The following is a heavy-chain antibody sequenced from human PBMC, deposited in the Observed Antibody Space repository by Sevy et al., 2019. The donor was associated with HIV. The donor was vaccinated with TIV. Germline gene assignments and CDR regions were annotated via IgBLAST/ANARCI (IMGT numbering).Heavy chain of an antibody. V-gene: IGHV1-69*13. Sequence: ASVKVSCKASVGTFSSYAISWVRQAPGQGLEWMGGIIPIFGTANYAQRFRGSVTITADESTSTAYMELSSLRSEDKAVSYCARGGDSSGYYYVFPFDYWGQGTLVTVSS. J-gene: IGHJ4*02. D-gene: IGHD3-22*01. CDR1: VGTFSSYA. CDR3: ARGGDSSGYYYVFPFDY. CDR2: IIPIFGTA.